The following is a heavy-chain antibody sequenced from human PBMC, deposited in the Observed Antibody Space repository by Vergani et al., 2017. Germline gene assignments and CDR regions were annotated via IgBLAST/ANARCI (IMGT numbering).Heavy chain of an antibody. CDR2: ISSSSSYI. CDR1: GFTFSSYS. CDR3: ARDQEWELLTFDY. Sequence: EVQLVESGGGLVKPGGSLRLSCAASGFTFSSYSMNWVRQAPGKGLEWVSSISSSSSYIYYADSVKGRFTISRDNAKNSLYLKMNSLRAEDTAVYYCARDQEWELLTFDYWGQGTLVTVSS. V-gene: IGHV3-21*01. D-gene: IGHD1-26*01. J-gene: IGHJ4*02.